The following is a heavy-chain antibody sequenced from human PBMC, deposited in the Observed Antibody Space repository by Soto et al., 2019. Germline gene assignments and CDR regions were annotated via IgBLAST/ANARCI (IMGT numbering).Heavy chain of an antibody. CDR2: ISGSGGST. V-gene: IGHV3-23*01. D-gene: IGHD4-17*01. J-gene: IGHJ4*02. CDR3: AKDYSGDYEGSFDY. CDR1: GFTFSSYA. Sequence: GWSLRLSCAASGFTFSSYAMSWVRQAPGKGLEWVSAISGSGGSTYYADSVKGRFTISRDNSKNTLYLQMNSLRAEDTAVYYCAKDYSGDYEGSFDYWGQGTLVTVSS.